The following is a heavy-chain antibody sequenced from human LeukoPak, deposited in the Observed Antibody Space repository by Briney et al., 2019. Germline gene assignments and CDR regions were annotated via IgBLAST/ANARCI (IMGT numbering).Heavy chain of an antibody. Sequence: PSETLSLTCTVSGGSISSYYWSWIRQPAGKGLESIGHISTSGSTNYNPSLKSRVTIEVDKSKNQFSLRLSSVTVADTAGYYCARGSPSGYFDYWGQGTLVTVSS. CDR2: ISTSGST. CDR1: GGSISSYY. D-gene: IGHD1-26*01. CDR3: ARGSPSGYFDY. V-gene: IGHV4-4*07. J-gene: IGHJ4*01.